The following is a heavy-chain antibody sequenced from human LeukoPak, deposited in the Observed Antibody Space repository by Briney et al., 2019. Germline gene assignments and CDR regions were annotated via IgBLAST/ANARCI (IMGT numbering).Heavy chain of an antibody. Sequence: GGSLRLSCAASGFTFSSYAMHWVRLAPGKGLEWVAVISYDGSNKYYADSVKGRFTISRDNSKNTLYLQMNSLRAEDTAVYYCARVEDYAYDYWGQGTLVTVSS. J-gene: IGHJ4*02. D-gene: IGHD4-17*01. V-gene: IGHV3-30-3*01. CDR2: ISYDGSNK. CDR1: GFTFSSYA. CDR3: ARVEDYAYDY.